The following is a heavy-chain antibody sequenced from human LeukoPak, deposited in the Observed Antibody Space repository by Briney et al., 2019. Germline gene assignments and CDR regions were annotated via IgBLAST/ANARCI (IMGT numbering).Heavy chain of an antibody. V-gene: IGHV1-69*04. CDR1: GCTFSSYA. CDR3: ARHYGGNSVTAGFQY. Sequence: AVKVSCKASGCTFSSYAISLVRQASGPGLEWLGGIIPNLVHTHHAQRFDGRVTINEDKSATTDSVELDSDPSEDPALCFFARHYGGNSVTAGFQYWGQGTLVTVSS. CDR2: IIPNLVHT. D-gene: IGHD4-23*01. J-gene: IGHJ1*01.